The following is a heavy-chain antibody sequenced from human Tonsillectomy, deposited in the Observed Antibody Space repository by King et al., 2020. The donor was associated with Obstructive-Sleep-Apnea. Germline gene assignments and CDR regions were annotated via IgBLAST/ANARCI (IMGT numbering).Heavy chain of an antibody. J-gene: IGHJ5*02. CDR3: ARSHYGSGLIDYFDP. CDR1: GGSISTYY. V-gene: IGHV4-59*01. CDR2: IYYSGSS. D-gene: IGHD3-10*01. Sequence: VQLQESGPGLVKPSETLSLTCTVSGGSISTYYWSWLRQPPGKRLEWIGYIYYSGSSNYNPSLKRRVSISVDTSKNQFSLKLTSVTAADTAVDYCARSHYGSGLIDYFDPWGQGTLVTVSS.